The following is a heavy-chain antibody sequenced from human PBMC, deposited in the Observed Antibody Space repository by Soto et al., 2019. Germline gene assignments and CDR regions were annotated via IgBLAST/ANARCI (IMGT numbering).Heavy chain of an antibody. CDR2: IYPADSHA. V-gene: IGHV5-51*01. CDR3: ARRLDWDGDAFDI. J-gene: IGHJ3*02. CDR1: GYRFTNYW. D-gene: IGHD1-1*01. Sequence: GESLKISCKGSGYRFTNYWIGWVRQMPGKGLEWMGIIYPADSHARYSPSFQGQVTISADKSISTAYLQWSSLKASDTAMYYCARRLDWDGDAFDIRGQGTIITVSS.